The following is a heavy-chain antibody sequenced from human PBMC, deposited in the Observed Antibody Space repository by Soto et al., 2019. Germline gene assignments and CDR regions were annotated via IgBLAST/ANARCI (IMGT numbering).Heavy chain of an antibody. J-gene: IGHJ6*02. CDR1: GDSISRSRYY. CDR2: IHYTGGT. V-gene: IGHV4-39*01. Sequence: SETLSLTCTGSGDSISRSRYYWGWIRQPPGKGLEWIASIHYTGGTYYNPSLRSRVTISVDTSKTQFSLTVSSVTAADTAVYYCARYLYSTSPDVWGQGTSVTVSS. CDR3: ARYLYSTSPDV. D-gene: IGHD6-6*01.